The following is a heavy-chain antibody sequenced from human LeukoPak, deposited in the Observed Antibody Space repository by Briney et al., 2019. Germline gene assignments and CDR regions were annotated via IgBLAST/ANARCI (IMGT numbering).Heavy chain of an antibody. J-gene: IGHJ3*02. CDR3: ARDRVFSDPNTFQNGFDI. CDR1: GGSISSSSYY. D-gene: IGHD2-8*01. Sequence: SETLSLTCTVSGGSISSSSYYWGWIRQPPGKGLEWIGSIYYSGSTYYNPSLKSRVTISVDTSKNQFSLKLSSVNPEDTAVYYCARDRVFSDPNTFQNGFDIWGQGTIVTVSS. V-gene: IGHV4-39*07. CDR2: IYYSGST.